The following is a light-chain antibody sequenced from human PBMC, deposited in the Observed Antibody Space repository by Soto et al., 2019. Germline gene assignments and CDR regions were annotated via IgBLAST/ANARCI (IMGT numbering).Light chain of an antibody. CDR1: QSVSSN. Sequence: ILMTDSPATMSVSAGERATLSCRASQSVSSNLAWYQQKPGQAPRLLIFGASIRDTGIPDRFSGRGSGTVFTLTISRLEPEDFAVYYCQQYGSSSGTFGPATKVDI. CDR2: GAS. V-gene: IGKV3-20*01. J-gene: IGKJ1*01. CDR3: QQYGSSSGT.